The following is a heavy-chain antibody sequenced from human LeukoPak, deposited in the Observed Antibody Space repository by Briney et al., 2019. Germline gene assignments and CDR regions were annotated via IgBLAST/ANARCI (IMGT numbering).Heavy chain of an antibody. CDR1: GGSFSGYY. D-gene: IGHD6-19*01. V-gene: IGHV4-34*01. J-gene: IGHJ4*02. Sequence: SETLSLTCAVYGGSFSGYYWSWIRQPPGKGLEWIGYIYHSGSTYYNPSLKSRVTISVDTSKNQFSLKLSSVTAADTAVYYCARDVGGWYDYWGQGTLVTVSS. CDR2: IYHSGST. CDR3: ARDVGGWYDY.